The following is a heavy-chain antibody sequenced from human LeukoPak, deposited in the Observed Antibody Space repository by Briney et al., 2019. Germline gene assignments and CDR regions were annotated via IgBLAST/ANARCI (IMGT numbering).Heavy chain of an antibody. D-gene: IGHD5-18*01. CDR2: ISSSSSYI. CDR3: ARDLRGYSYGPDY. V-gene: IGHV3-21*01. CDR1: GFTFSSDS. Sequence: GGSLRLSCAASGFTFSSDSMNWVRQAPGKGLEWVSSISSSSSYIYYADSVKGRFTISRDNAKNSLYLQMNSLRAEDTAVYYCARDLRGYSYGPDYWGQGTLVTVSS. J-gene: IGHJ4*02.